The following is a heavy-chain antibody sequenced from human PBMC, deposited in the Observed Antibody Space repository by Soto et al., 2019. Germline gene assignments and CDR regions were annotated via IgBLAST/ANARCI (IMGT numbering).Heavy chain of an antibody. Sequence: QVQLVESGGGVVQPGRSLRLSCAASGFTFSSYGMHWVRQAPGKGLEWVAVIWYDGSNKYYADSVKGRFTISRDNSMNTLYLQMNSLRAEDTAVYYCARDHVLSVSLDYWGQGTLVTVSS. CDR1: GFTFSSYG. CDR3: ARDHVLSVSLDY. CDR2: IWYDGSNK. J-gene: IGHJ4*02. V-gene: IGHV3-33*01. D-gene: IGHD3-10*02.